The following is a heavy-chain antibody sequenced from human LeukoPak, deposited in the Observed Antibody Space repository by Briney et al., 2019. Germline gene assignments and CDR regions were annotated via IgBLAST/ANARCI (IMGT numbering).Heavy chain of an antibody. V-gene: IGHV4-39*07. J-gene: IGHJ5*02. CDR1: GGSISSSSYY. CDR2: IYYSGST. D-gene: IGHD4-11*01. Sequence: SETLSLTCTVSGGSISSSSYYWGWIRQPPGKGLEWIGSIYYSGSTYYNPSLKSRVTISVVTSKNQFSLKLSSVTAADTAVYYCARASTTVTTCWFDPWGQGTLVTVSS. CDR3: ARASTTVTTCWFDP.